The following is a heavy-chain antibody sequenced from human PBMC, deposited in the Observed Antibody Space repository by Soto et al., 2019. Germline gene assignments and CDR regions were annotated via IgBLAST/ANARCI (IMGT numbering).Heavy chain of an antibody. Sequence: SVKVSCKASGGTFSSYAISWVRQAPGQGLEWMGGIIPIFGTANYAQKFQGRVTITADESTSTAYMELSSLRSEDTAVYYCATCRRYCSSTPTMTCGMDVWGQGTTVTVSS. V-gene: IGHV1-69*13. J-gene: IGHJ6*02. D-gene: IGHD2-2*01. CDR3: ATCRRYCSSTPTMTCGMDV. CDR2: IIPIFGTA. CDR1: GGTFSSYA.